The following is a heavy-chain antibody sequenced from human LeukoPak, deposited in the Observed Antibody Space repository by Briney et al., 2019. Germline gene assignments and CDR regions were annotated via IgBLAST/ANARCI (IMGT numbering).Heavy chain of an antibody. CDR3: AKSYDSSGYYYEQYFQH. CDR2: IRYDGSNK. CDR1: GFTFSNYD. Sequence: PGGSLRLSCAASGFTFSNYDMHWVRQAPGKGLEWVAFIRYDGSNKNYADSFKGRFTISRDNSKNTLYLQMNSLRVDDTAVYYCAKSYDSSGYYYEQYFQHWGQGTLVTVSS. D-gene: IGHD3-22*01. V-gene: IGHV3-30*02. J-gene: IGHJ1*01.